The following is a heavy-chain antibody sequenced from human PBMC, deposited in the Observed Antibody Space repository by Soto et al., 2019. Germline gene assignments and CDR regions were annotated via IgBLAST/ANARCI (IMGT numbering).Heavy chain of an antibody. CDR1: GFTFSSYG. CDR3: AKEGSPGAPYSSSWYRVDLDC. J-gene: IGHJ4*02. Sequence: GGSLRLSCAASGFTFSSYGMHWVRQAPGKGLEWVAVISYDGSNKYYADSVKGRFTISRDNSKNTLYLQMNSLRAEDTAVYYCAKEGSPGAPYSSSWYRVDLDCWGQGTLVTVSA. V-gene: IGHV3-30*18. D-gene: IGHD6-13*01. CDR2: ISYDGSNK.